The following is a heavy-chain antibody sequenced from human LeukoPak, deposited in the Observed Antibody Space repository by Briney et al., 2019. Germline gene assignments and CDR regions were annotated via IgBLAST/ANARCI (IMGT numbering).Heavy chain of an antibody. V-gene: IGHV4-39*07. J-gene: IGHJ6*03. CDR1: GGSISSSSYY. CDR3: ARVARITMIVVVITRDYYYMDV. D-gene: IGHD3-22*01. CDR2: IYYSGST. Sequence: SETLSLTCTVSGGSISSSSYYWGWIRQPPGKGLEWIGSIYYSGSTYYNPSLKSRVTISVDTSKNQFSLKLSSVTAADTAVYYCARVARITMIVVVITRDYYYMDVWGKGTTVTVSS.